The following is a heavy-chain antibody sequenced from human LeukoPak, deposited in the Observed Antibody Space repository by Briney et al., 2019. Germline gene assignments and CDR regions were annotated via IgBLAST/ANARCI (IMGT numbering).Heavy chain of an antibody. CDR3: ARGKAAAKDY. CDR1: GFTFSSYS. CDR2: ISSSSSYI. D-gene: IGHD6-13*01. Sequence: GGSLRLSCAASGFTFSSYSMNWVRQAPGKGLEWVSSISSSSSYIYYADSVKGRFTISRDTAKNSLYLQMNSLRAEDTAVYYCARGKAAAKDYWGQGTLVTVSS. J-gene: IGHJ4*02. V-gene: IGHV3-21*01.